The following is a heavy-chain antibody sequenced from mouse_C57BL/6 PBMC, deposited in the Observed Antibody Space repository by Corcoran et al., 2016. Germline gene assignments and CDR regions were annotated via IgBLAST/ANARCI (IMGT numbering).Heavy chain of an antibody. CDR2: INTYSGVP. Sequence: QIQLVQSGPELKKPGATVKISCKASGYTFITYGMSWVKQAPGKGVKWMGWINTYSGVPTYADDFKGRFAFSLETSASTAYLQINNLKNEDTATYFCAGYFDVWGTGTTVTVSS. J-gene: IGHJ1*03. V-gene: IGHV9-3*01. CDR3: AGYFDV. CDR1: GYTFITYG.